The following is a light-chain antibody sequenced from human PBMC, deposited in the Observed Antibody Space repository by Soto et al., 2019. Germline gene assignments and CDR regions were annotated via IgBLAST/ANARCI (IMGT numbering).Light chain of an antibody. Sequence: EIVLTQSPGTLSLSPGERATLSCRASQSFSSRYLAWYQQKPGQAPRLLIYGASNRATGIPDKFSGGGSGTDFTLTISRLEPEDFAVYYCQQYGSSPYTFGLGPKLEIK. CDR1: QSFSSRY. CDR3: QQYGSSPYT. J-gene: IGKJ2*01. CDR2: GAS. V-gene: IGKV3-20*01.